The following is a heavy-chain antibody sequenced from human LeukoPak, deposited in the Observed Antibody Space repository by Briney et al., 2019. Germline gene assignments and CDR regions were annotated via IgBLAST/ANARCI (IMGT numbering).Heavy chain of an antibody. V-gene: IGHV4-4*07. CDR1: SGSIHNHY. D-gene: IGHD6-6*01. Sequence: SETLSLTCSVSSGSIHNHYWNWIRQPAGKGLEWIGRIFITGSPSYNPSLESRVTMSLDTSKNQFSLKLSSVTAADTAVYYCARDPSPPYSSYYDYWGQGALVTVPS. J-gene: IGHJ4*02. CDR3: ARDPSPPYSSYYDY. CDR2: IFITGSP.